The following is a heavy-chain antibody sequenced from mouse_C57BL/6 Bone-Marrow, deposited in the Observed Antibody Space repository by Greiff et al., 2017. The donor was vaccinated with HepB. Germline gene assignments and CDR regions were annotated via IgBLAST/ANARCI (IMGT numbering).Heavy chain of an antibody. CDR2: IDPENGDT. J-gene: IGHJ2*01. D-gene: IGHD1-1*01. V-gene: IGHV14-4*01. CDR3: TTYYYGSSPDY. CDR1: GFNIKDDY. Sequence: VQLKESGAELVRPGASVKLSCTASGFNIKDDYMHWVKQRPEQGLEWIGWIDPENGDTEYASKFQGKATITADTYSNTAYLQLSSLTSEDTAVYYCTTYYYGSSPDYWGQGTTLTVSS.